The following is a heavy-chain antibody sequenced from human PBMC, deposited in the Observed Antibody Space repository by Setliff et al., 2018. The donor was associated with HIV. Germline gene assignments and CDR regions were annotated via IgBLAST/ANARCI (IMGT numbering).Heavy chain of an antibody. CDR1: GGSISSGGYY. Sequence: SETLSLTCTVSGGSISSGGYYWSWIRQHPGKGLEWIGYIYYSGSTYYNPSLKSRVTISVDTSKNQFSLKLSSVTAADTAMYFCTKGRLGQADYWGQGTLVTVSS. CDR3: TKGRLGQADY. J-gene: IGHJ4*02. D-gene: IGHD4-17*01. CDR2: IYYSGST. V-gene: IGHV4-31*03.